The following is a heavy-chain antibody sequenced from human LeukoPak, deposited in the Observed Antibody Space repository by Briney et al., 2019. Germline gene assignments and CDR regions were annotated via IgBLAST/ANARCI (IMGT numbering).Heavy chain of an antibody. V-gene: IGHV3-23*01. D-gene: IGHD3-22*01. CDR2: IDGNGAKT. CDR1: GFSFSTYG. CDR3: AKLLTMIDDY. J-gene: IGHJ4*02. Sequence: GGSLRLSCVASGFSFSTYGMSWVRQAPGKGLEWLSAIDGNGAKTFYADSGKGRFTISRDNSKNTLYLQMNSLRAEDTAVYYCAKLLTMIDDYWGQGTLVTVSS.